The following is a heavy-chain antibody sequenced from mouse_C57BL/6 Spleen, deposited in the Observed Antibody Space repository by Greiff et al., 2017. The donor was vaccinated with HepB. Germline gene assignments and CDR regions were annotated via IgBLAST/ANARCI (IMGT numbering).Heavy chain of an antibody. CDR2: IYPGDGDT. Sequence: QVQLQQSGPELVKPGASVKISCKASGYAFSSSWMNWVKQRPGEGLEWIGRIYPGDGDTNYNGMFKGKATLTADKSSSTAYMQLSSLTSEDSAVSFCARRAQADDYWGQGTTLTVSS. V-gene: IGHV1-82*01. D-gene: IGHD3-2*02. CDR1: GYAFSSSW. J-gene: IGHJ2*01. CDR3: ARRAQADDY.